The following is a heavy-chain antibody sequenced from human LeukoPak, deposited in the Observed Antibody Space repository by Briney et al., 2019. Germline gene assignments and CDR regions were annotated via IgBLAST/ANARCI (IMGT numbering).Heavy chain of an antibody. CDR1: GASITTYY. D-gene: IGHD3-16*01. J-gene: IGHJ5*02. CDR3: ARHYSIAGGRLSGYWLDP. Sequence: SETLSLTCTVSGASITTYYWSWIRQPPGKGLEWIAYIYYSGSTNCNPSLKSRVTISVDTSKNQVSLKLNSVTAADTAVYYCARHYSIAGGRLSGYWLDPWGQGTLVTVSS. CDR2: IYYSGST. V-gene: IGHV4-59*08.